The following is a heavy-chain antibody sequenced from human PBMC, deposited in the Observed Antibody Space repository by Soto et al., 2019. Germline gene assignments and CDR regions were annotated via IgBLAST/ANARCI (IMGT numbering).Heavy chain of an antibody. CDR2: IHHSGST. CDR1: GGSITSHY. V-gene: IGHV4-59*08. CDR3: ARQGFGQLHGLVDV. J-gene: IGHJ6*02. D-gene: IGHD3-10*01. Sequence: QVQLQESGPGLVQPSETLTLTCSVSGGSITSHYCSWFWQPPGKGLEWIGYIHHSGSTSYNPSLKSRVTMSVDTSKNQFSLKVNSVTAADTALYYCARQGFGQLHGLVDVWGPGTTVTVSS.